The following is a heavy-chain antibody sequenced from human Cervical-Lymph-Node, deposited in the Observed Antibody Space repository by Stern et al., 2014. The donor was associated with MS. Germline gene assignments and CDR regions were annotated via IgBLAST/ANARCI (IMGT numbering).Heavy chain of an antibody. V-gene: IGHV1-2*04. D-gene: IGHD2-2*02. CDR3: ARDLVVPAAISSYYYYGMDV. Sequence: QVQLVQSGAEVKKPGASVKVSCKASGYTFTGYYMHWVRQAPGHGLEWMGWINPNSGGTNYAQKFQGWVTMTRDTSISTAYMELSRLRSDDTAVYYCARDLVVPAAISSYYYYGMDVWGQGTTVTVSS. J-gene: IGHJ6*02. CDR1: GYTFTGYY. CDR2: INPNSGGT.